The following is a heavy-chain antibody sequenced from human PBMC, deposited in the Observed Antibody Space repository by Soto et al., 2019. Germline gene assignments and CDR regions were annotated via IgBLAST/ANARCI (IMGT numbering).Heavy chain of an antibody. CDR3: AREGYCSGGSCYSRTLDY. D-gene: IGHD2-15*01. CDR1: GGSFSGYY. V-gene: IGHV4-34*01. CDR2: INHSGST. J-gene: IGHJ4*02. Sequence: SETLSLTCAVYGGSFSGYYWSWIRQPQGKGQEWIGEINHSGSTNYNPSLKSRVSISVDTSKNQFSLKLSSVTAADTAVYYCAREGYCSGGSCYSRTLDYWGQGTLVTVSS.